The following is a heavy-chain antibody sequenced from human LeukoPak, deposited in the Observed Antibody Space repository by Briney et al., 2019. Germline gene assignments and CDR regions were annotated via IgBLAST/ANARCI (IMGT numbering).Heavy chain of an antibody. J-gene: IGHJ4*02. CDR3: TTDDNGVPAAIYGEVFDY. D-gene: IGHD2-2*02. CDR2: IKGKTDGGTT. CDR1: GFTFSNAW. V-gene: IGHV3-15*01. Sequence: GGSLRLSCAASGFTFSNAWMSWVRQAPGKGLEWVGRIKGKTDGGTTDYAAPVKGRFTISRDDSKNTLYLQMNSLKTEDTAVYYCTTDDNGVPAAIYGEVFDYWGQGTLVTVSS.